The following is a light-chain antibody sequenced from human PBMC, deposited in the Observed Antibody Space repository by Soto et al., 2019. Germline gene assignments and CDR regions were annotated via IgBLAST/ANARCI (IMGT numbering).Light chain of an antibody. Sequence: QPVLTQSPSASASLGASVKLTCTLSSGHSSYAIAWHQQQPEKGPRYLMRVNSDGRHLKGDGIPDRFSGSSSGAERYLTISSLQSEDEADYYCQTWGTGTVVFGGGTKLTVL. CDR3: QTWGTGTVV. V-gene: IGLV4-69*01. J-gene: IGLJ2*01. CDR2: VNSDGRH. CDR1: SGHSSYA.